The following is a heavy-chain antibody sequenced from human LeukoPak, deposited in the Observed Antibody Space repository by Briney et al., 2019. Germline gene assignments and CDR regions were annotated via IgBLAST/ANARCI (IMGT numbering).Heavy chain of an antibody. CDR1: GFTFSDHY. CDR3: AKTTSYCSGDTFYE. D-gene: IGHD2-15*01. CDR2: TRNKANSYTT. Sequence: PGGSLRLSCAASGFTFSDHYMDWVRQAPGKGLEWVGRTRNKANSYTTEYAASVKGRFTISRDDSKNSLYLQMNSLKIEDTAVYYCAKTTSYCSGDTFYEWGQGTLFTVSS. J-gene: IGHJ4*02. V-gene: IGHV3-72*01.